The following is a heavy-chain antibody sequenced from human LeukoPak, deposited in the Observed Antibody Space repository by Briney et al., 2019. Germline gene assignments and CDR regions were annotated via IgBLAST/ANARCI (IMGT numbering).Heavy chain of an antibody. J-gene: IGHJ4*02. CDR1: GGSFGDYF. CDR2: I. CDR3: AARYGRLAAGGTPFDY. Sequence: SETLSLTCAIYGGSFGDYFWTWIRQSPETGLEWIGHIYNPSLKSRVAISVDTSKKQFALKMTSVTAADTAVYYCAARYGRLAAGGTPFDYWGEGTLVTVSS. D-gene: IGHD6-13*01. V-gene: IGHV4-34*01.